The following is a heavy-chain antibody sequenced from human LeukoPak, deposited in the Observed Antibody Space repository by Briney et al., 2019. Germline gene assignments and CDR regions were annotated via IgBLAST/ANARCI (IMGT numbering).Heavy chain of an antibody. Sequence: GGSLRLSCVASGFSFSDSVIHWVRQAPGKGLERVAVISHDVKTTYYADSAKGRFTISRDNAKNSLYLQMNSLRAEDTAVYYCARDGRFLEWLFPWGQGTLVTVSS. CDR1: GFSFSDSV. V-gene: IGHV3-30*04. D-gene: IGHD3-3*01. CDR2: ISHDVKTT. J-gene: IGHJ4*02. CDR3: ARDGRFLEWLFP.